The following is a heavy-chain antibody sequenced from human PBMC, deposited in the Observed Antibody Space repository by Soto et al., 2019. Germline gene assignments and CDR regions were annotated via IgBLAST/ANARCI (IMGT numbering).Heavy chain of an antibody. D-gene: IGHD1-26*01. CDR1: GFTFSIYG. J-gene: IGHJ4*02. Sequence: ESGGGVVQPGRSLSLSCVASGFTFSIYGMHWVRQAPGKGMEWVAVIPYDGSNKFYADSVKGRFTFSRDNSKNTLYLQMNSLRAEDTAVYYFAQDLGGATYLYYVDYCGQGTLVTVSS. V-gene: IGHV3-30*18. CDR3: AQDLGGATYLYYVDY. CDR2: IPYDGSNK.